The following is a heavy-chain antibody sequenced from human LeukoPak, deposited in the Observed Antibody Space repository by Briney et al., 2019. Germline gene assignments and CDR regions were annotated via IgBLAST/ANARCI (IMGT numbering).Heavy chain of an antibody. V-gene: IGHV3-23*01. CDR1: GFTLSSYA. CDR3: AKDGGCSSSWYDLDY. Sequence: GGSLRLSCAASGFTLSSYAMNWVRQAPGKGLEWVSVIGSSGDRTYYADSVKGRFTISRDNSKSTLYLQMNSLRAEDAAVYYCAKDGGCSSSWYDLDYWGQGTLVTVSS. D-gene: IGHD6-13*01. J-gene: IGHJ4*02. CDR2: IGSSGDRT.